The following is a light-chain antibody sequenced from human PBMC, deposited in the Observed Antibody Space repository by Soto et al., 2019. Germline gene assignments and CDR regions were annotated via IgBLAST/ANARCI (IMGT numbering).Light chain of an antibody. V-gene: IGKV1-5*01. J-gene: IGKJ1*01. CDR2: DAS. Sequence: DIQMTQSPSTLSASVGDRVTITCRASQSISNWLAWYQQKPGKAPKLLIYDASSLESGVPSRFSGSGSGTEFTLTISSLQPDDFATYYCQEYNNDSPRTLGQGTKLDTK. CDR3: QEYNNDSPRT. CDR1: QSISNW.